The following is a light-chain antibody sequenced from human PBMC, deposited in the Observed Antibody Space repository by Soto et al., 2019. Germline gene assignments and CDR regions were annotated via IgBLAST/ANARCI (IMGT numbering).Light chain of an antibody. J-gene: IGKJ1*01. CDR3: QQYNNWHVS. Sequence: EIVMTPSPATLSVSPGGRATLSCRASQSVSSNLAWYQQKPGQAPRLLIYGASTRATGIPARFSGSGSGTEFTLTISSLQSEDFAVYYCQQYNNWHVSFGQGTKVDIK. V-gene: IGKV3-15*01. CDR1: QSVSSN. CDR2: GAS.